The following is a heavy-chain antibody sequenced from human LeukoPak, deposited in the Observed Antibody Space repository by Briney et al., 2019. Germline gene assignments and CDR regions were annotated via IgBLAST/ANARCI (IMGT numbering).Heavy chain of an antibody. J-gene: IGHJ6*03. CDR3: ARLRCSSTSCHIRYYYYMDV. V-gene: IGHV4-39*01. CDR2: IYYSGST. Sequence: SETLSLTCTVSGGSISSSSYYWGWIRQPPGKGLEWIGSIYYSGSTYYNPSLKSRVTISVDTSKNQFSLKLSSVTAADTAVYYCARLRCSSTSCHIRYYYYMDVWGKGTTVTVSS. D-gene: IGHD2-2*02. CDR1: GGSISSSSYY.